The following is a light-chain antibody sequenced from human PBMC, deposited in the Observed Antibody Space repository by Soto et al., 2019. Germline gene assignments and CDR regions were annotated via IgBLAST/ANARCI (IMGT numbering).Light chain of an antibody. CDR3: QQFNSYPIT. CDR2: DVS. V-gene: IGKV1-13*02. J-gene: IGKJ5*01. CDR1: QGIRGA. Sequence: AIQLTQSPSSLSASVGDRVTITCRASQGIRGALAWYQQRPGKPPKMLIYDVSKLERGVPSRFSGSDSGTHFTLTISSLQAEDFATYYCQQFNSYPITFAQGTRLEIK.